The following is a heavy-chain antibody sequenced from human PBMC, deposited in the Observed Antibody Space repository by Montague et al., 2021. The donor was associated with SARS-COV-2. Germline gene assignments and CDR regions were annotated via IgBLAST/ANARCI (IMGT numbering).Heavy chain of an antibody. CDR1: GGSFSGYY. D-gene: IGHD3-10*01. CDR3: ARGARQGYGFRLGSFDS. J-gene: IGHJ4*02. Sequence: SETLSLTCAVYGGSFSGYYWTWIRQSPRKGLEWIGEINHSGSTNYNPSLKSRVTVSVDTSKNQFSLKLSSVTAADTAVYYCARGARQGYGFRLGSFDSWGQRTLVTVSS. V-gene: IGHV4-34*01. CDR2: INHSGST.